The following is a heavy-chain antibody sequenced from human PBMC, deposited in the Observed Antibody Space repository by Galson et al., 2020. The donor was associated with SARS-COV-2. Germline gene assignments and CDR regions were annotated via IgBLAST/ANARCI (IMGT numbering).Heavy chain of an antibody. D-gene: IGHD5-18*01. J-gene: IGHJ6*02. V-gene: IGHV4-34*01. CDR3: ARGPGYRLSYYYYGLDV. CDR2: INQSGST. Sequence: SQASETLSLTCAVNGASFSDYYWTWIRQTPGKGLEWIGEINQSGSTNYNPSLKSRVTISVDTSKNQFSLKLSSVTAADTAVYYCARGPGYRLSYYYYGLDVWGQGTTVTVSS. CDR1: GASFSDYY.